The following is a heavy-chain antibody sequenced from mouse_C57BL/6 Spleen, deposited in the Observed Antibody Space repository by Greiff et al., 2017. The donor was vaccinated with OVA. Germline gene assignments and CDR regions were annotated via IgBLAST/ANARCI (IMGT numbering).Heavy chain of an antibody. D-gene: IGHD1-1*01. CDR3: AGHSYGSTFDY. J-gene: IGHJ2*01. CDR1: GSTFSSYT. CDR2: ISGGGGNT. Sequence: EVQGVESGGGLVKPGGSLKLSCAASGSTFSSYTMSWVRQTPEKRLEWVATISGGGGNTYYPDSVKGRFTISSDNSKNTLYLQMSNMRSEDTALDYCAGHSYGSTFDYWGQGTTLTVSS. V-gene: IGHV5-9*01.